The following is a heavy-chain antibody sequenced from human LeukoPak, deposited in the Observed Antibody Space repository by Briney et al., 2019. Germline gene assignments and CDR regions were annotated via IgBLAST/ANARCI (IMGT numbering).Heavy chain of an antibody. CDR3: ATSVITGSFDI. J-gene: IGHJ3*02. Sequence: ASVKVSCKVFGYTLTELSMHWVRRAPGKGLEWMGHFNPEDGETIFAQKFQGRVTMTADTSTYTAYMELSSLRSEDTAVYYCATSVITGSFDIWGQGAMVAVSS. V-gene: IGHV1-24*01. D-gene: IGHD3-16*01. CDR1: GYTLTELS. CDR2: FNPEDGET.